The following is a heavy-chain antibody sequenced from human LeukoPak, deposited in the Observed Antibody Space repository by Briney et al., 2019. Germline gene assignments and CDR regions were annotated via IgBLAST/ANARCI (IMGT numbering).Heavy chain of an antibody. J-gene: IGHJ5*02. CDR3: AKGKASSWLDWFDP. D-gene: IGHD6-13*01. Sequence: TGGSLRLSCAASGLTFSSYAMTWVRQAPGKGLEWVSVISGNGGRTYYADSVKGRFTISRDNSKNTVYLQMNSLRADDTAVYFCAKGKASSWLDWFDPWGQGTLVTVSS. V-gene: IGHV3-23*01. CDR2: ISGNGGRT. CDR1: GLTFSSYA.